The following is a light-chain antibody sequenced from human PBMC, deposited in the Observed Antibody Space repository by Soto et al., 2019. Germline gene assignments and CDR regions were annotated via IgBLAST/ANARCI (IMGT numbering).Light chain of an antibody. CDR1: QSISSS. J-gene: IGKJ1*01. V-gene: IGKV1-39*01. CDR3: QQSHGTPRT. CDR2: AAS. Sequence: DIQMTQSPSSLSASVGDRVTITCRASQSISSSLNWYQQKPGRAPDLLIYAASSLHSGVPSRFSGSASGTDFTLTISSLQPEDSATYYCQQSHGTPRTFGQGTKVDIK.